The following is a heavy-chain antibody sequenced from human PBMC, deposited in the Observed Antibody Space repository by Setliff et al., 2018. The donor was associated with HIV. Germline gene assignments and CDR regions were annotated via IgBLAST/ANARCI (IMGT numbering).Heavy chain of an antibody. CDR1: GGSISSGSYY. J-gene: IGHJ4*02. D-gene: IGHD1-26*01. CDR2: IYTSGST. V-gene: IGHV4-61*02. Sequence: PSETLSLTCTVSGGSISSGSYYWNWIRQPAGKGLEWIGRIYTSGSTNYNPSLKSRVTISVDTSKNQFSLKLSSVTAADTAVYYCAREIVGTTGVSWYYFDYWGQGTLVTVSS. CDR3: AREIVGTTGVSWYYFDY.